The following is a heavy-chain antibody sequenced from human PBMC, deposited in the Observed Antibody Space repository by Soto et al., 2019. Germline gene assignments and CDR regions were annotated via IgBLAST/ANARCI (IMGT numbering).Heavy chain of an antibody. Sequence: PGGSLRLSCASSRFTVSSNYMSWVRQAPGKGLEWVSVIYSGGSTYYADSVKGRFTISRDNSKNTLYLQMNSLRAEDTAVYYCARESLARSAFDIWGQGTMVTVSS. J-gene: IGHJ3*02. V-gene: IGHV3-53*01. CDR1: RFTVSSNY. CDR2: IYSGGST. CDR3: ARESLARSAFDI. D-gene: IGHD3-3*02.